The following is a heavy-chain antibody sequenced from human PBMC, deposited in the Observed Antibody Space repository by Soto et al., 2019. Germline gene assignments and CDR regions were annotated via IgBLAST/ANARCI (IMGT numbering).Heavy chain of an antibody. J-gene: IGHJ4*02. D-gene: IGHD3-9*01. Sequence: TLSLTCTVSGGSISSSSYYWGWIRQPPGKGLEWIGSIYYSGSTYYNPSLKSRVTISVDTSKNQFSLKLSSVTAADTAVYYCARLPYSHSHVLRYFDWSTHIDYWGQGTLVTVSS. CDR2: IYYSGST. CDR1: GGSISSSSYY. V-gene: IGHV4-39*01. CDR3: ARLPYSHSHVLRYFDWSTHIDY.